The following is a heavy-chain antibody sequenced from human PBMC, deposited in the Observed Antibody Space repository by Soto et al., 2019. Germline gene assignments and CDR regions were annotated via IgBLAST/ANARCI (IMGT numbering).Heavy chain of an antibody. V-gene: IGHV4-31*03. Sequence: SETLSLTCTVSGGSISSGGYYWSWIRQHPGKGLEWIGYIYYSGSTYYNPSLKSRVTISVDTSKNQFSLKLSSVTAADTAVYYCARDLRDGYNFPAFDIWGQGTMVTVSS. CDR3: ARDLRDGYNFPAFDI. J-gene: IGHJ3*02. CDR1: GGSISSGGYY. D-gene: IGHD5-12*01. CDR2: IYYSGST.